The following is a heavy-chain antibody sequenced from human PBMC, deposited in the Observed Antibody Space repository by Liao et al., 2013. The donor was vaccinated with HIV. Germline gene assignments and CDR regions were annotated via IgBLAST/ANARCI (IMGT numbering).Heavy chain of an antibody. V-gene: IGHV4-4*07. D-gene: IGHD6-19*01. CDR3: AREISGWLTYYYYMDV. J-gene: IGHJ6*03. CDR2: IYTSGST. CDR1: GGSISDYY. Sequence: QVQLQESGPGLVKPSETLSLTCTVSGGSISDYYWSWIRQPAGKGLEWIGRIYTSGSTNYNPSLKSRVTMSVDTSKNQFSLKLSSVTAADTAVYYCAREISGWLTYYYYMDVWGKGTTVTVSS.